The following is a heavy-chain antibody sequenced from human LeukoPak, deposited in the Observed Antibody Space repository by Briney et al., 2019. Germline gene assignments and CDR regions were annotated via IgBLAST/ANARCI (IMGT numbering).Heavy chain of an antibody. D-gene: IGHD5-18*01. CDR1: GGTVSSYA. J-gene: IGHJ4*02. CDR2: IIPIFGTA. CDR3: TSFGDSYGHFDY. V-gene: IGHV1-69*13. Sequence: GASVKVSCKASGGTVSSYAISWVRQAPGQGLEWMGGIIPIFGTANYAQKFQGRVTITADESTSTAYMELSSLRSEDTAVYYCTSFGDSYGHFDYWGQGTLVTVSS.